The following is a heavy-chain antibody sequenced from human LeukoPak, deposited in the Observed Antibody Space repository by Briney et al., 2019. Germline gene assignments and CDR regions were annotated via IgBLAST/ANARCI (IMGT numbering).Heavy chain of an antibody. D-gene: IGHD6-19*01. CDR2: IRPDGDRT. V-gene: IGHV3-23*01. CDR3: AREQSGTRGWYTVDY. J-gene: IGHJ4*02. CDR1: GFTFSTYA. Sequence: GGSLRLSCAASGFTFSTYAITWVRQGPGKGLEWVPAIRPDGDRTYYANSVRGRFTISRDNSKDTVYLQINGLRVEDTAVYYCAREQSGTRGWYTVDYWGQGTLVTVSS.